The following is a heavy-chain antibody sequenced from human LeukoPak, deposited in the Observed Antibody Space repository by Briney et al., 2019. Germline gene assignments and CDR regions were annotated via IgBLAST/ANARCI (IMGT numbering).Heavy chain of an antibody. J-gene: IGHJ6*03. CDR2: IYYSGST. D-gene: IGHD2-21*01. CDR3: VASYCGGDCYPYYYYYMDV. CDR1: GGPISSYY. Sequence: SETLSLTCTVSGGPISSYYWSWIRQPPGKRLEWIGYIYYSGSTNYNPSLKSRVTISVDTSKNQFSLKLSSVTAADTAVYYCVASYCGGDCYPYYYYYMDVWGKGTTVTVSS. V-gene: IGHV4-59*08.